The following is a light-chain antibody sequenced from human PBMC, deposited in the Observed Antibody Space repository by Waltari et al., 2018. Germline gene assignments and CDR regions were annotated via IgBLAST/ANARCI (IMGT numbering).Light chain of an antibody. CDR2: GAS. J-gene: IGKJ1*01. V-gene: IGKV3-20*01. CDR1: QSVSRA. CDR3: QHYERLPAT. Sequence: EIVLTQSPGTLSLSPGERATLSCRASQSVSRALAWYQQKPGQAPRLLIDGASNRATGIPDRFSGSGSGTDFSLTISRLDPEDVAVYYCQHYERLPATFGQGTKVEIK.